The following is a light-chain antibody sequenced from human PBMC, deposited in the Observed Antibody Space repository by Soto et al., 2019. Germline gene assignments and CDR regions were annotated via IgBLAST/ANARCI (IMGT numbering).Light chain of an antibody. CDR3: CSP. CDR1: SSDVGSYNL. V-gene: IGLV2-23*01. CDR2: EGS. Sequence: QSALTQPASVSGSPGQSITISCTGTSSDVGSYNLVSWYQQHPGKAPKLMIYEGSKRPSGVSNRFSGSKSGNTASLTISGLQAEDEADYYCCSPFGGGTQLTVL. J-gene: IGLJ3*02.